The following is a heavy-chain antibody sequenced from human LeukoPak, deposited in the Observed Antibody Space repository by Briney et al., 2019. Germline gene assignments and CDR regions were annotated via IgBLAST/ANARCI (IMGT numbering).Heavy chain of an antibody. CDR2: ISYSGST. J-gene: IGHJ3*02. V-gene: IGHV4-59*01. CDR3: ARARYVNSFYAFDI. Sequence: PSETLSLTCTVSGGSISSYYWSWIRRPPGKGLEWIGYISYSGSTNYSPSLKSRVTIFGDTSKNQFFLKLSSVTAADTAVYYCARARYVNSFYAFDIWGQGTLVTVSS. D-gene: IGHD3-9*01. CDR1: GGSISSYY.